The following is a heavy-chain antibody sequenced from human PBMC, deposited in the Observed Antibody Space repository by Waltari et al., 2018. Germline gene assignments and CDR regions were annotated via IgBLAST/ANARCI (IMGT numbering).Heavy chain of an antibody. J-gene: IGHJ4*02. CDR2: ISGSGGST. CDR1: GFTFSSYA. D-gene: IGHD3-22*01. CDR3: AKAYDSSGLFDY. Sequence: EVQLLESGGGLVQPGGSLRLSCAASGFTFSSYAMSWVRQAPGKGLEWVSAISGSGGSTYYADAVKGRFTISRDNSKNTLYLQMNSLRAEDTAVYYCAKAYDSSGLFDYWGQGTLVTVSS. V-gene: IGHV3-23*01.